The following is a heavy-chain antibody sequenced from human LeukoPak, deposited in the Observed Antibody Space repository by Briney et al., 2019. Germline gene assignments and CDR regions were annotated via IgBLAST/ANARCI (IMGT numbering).Heavy chain of an antibody. CDR1: GYTFTSYD. V-gene: IGHV1-8*01. J-gene: IGHJ4*02. D-gene: IGHD1-26*01. Sequence: ASVKVSSKASGYTFTSYDINWVRQATGQGLEWMGWMNPNSGNTGYAQKFQGRVTMTRNTSISTAYMELSSLRSEDTAVYYCARGDSGSYNFDYWGQGTLVTVSS. CDR2: MNPNSGNT. CDR3: ARGDSGSYNFDY.